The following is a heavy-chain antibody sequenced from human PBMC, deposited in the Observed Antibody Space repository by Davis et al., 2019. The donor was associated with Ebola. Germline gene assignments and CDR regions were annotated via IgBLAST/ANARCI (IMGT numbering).Heavy chain of an antibody. CDR2: ITSNGGDT. CDR1: GFTFSSYA. D-gene: IGHD6-6*01. Sequence: LKISRSGSGFTFSSYAMHWVRQAPGKGLEYVSTITSNGGDTYYADSVKGTFTVSRDNSKNTLYLQMASLRGEDTAVYYCVKGDFVAARPGTYWGQGTLVTVSS. CDR3: VKGDFVAARPGTY. J-gene: IGHJ4*02. V-gene: IGHV3-64D*08.